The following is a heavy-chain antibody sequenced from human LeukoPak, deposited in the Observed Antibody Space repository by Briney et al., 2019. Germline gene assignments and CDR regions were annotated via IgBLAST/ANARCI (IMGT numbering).Heavy chain of an antibody. V-gene: IGHV5-51*01. CDR3: VRLANFWSGFED. CDR1: GYSFTTFW. D-gene: IGHD3-3*01. J-gene: IGHJ4*02. Sequence: GESLKISCKGSGYSFTTFWIGWVRQMPGKGLEWMGIIYPGDSDTRYSPSFQDQVTISADKSISTAYMQWRSLKASDTAMYYCVRLANFWSGFEDWGQGTLVTVSS. CDR2: IYPGDSDT.